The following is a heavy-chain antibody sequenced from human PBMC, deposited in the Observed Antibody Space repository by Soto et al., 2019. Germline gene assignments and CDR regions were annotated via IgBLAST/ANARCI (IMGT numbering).Heavy chain of an antibody. Sequence: SETLSLTCTVSGGSISSGGYYWSWIRQHPGKGLEWIGYIYYSGSTYYNPSLKSRVTISVDTSKNQFSLKLSSVTAADTAVYYCARENDRDFDYWGQGTLVTAPQ. CDR2: IYYSGST. V-gene: IGHV4-31*03. D-gene: IGHD3-22*01. CDR3: ARENDRDFDY. J-gene: IGHJ4*02. CDR1: GGSISSGGYY.